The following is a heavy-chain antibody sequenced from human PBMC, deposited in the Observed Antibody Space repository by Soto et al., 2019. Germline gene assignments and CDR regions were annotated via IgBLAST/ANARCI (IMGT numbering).Heavy chain of an antibody. D-gene: IGHD5-12*01. CDR2: FIAMLGTP. CDR1: GGTFGSQG. V-gene: IGHV1-69*13. J-gene: IGHJ4*02. CDR3: ARGATANFDY. Sequence: SVKVSCKASGGTFGSQGIAWVRQAPGQGLEWMGGFIAMLGTPTYAKKVQGRATISADESLTSSYLELRSLRSEDTGVYFCARGATANFDYWGQGTVVTVSS.